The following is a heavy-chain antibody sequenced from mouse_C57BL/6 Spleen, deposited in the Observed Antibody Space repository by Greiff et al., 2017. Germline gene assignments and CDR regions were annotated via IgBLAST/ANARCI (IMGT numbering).Heavy chain of an antibody. D-gene: IGHD1-1*01. Sequence: EVQLQQSGAELVRPGASVKLSCTASGFNIKDDYMHWVKQRPEQGLEWIGWIDPENGDTEYASKFQGKATITADTSSNTAYLQLSSLTSEDTAVYYCTTRGSSYMDYWGQGTSVTVSS. CDR2: IDPENGDT. CDR1: GFNIKDDY. J-gene: IGHJ4*01. CDR3: TTRGSSYMDY. V-gene: IGHV14-4*01.